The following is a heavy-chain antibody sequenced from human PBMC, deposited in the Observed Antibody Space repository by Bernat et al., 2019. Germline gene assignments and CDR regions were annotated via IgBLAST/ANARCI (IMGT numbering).Heavy chain of an antibody. CDR1: GFTISSNY. Sequence: EVQLVETGGGLIQPGGSLRLSCAASGFTISSNYMSWVRQAPGKGLEWVSVIYSGGSTYYADSVKGRFTISRDNSKNTLYLQMNSLRAEDTAVYYCARGSHDPDYYYMDVWGKGTTVTVSS. V-gene: IGHV3-53*05. CDR3: ARGSHDPDYYYMDV. J-gene: IGHJ6*03. CDR2: IYSGGST.